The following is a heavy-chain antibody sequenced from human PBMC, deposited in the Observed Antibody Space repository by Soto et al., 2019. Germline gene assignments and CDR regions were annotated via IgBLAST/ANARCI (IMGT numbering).Heavy chain of an antibody. CDR1: GFTVSGKKY. CDR2: LYDVDGT. CDR3: ASWHLREHAYDI. J-gene: IGHJ3*02. V-gene: IGHV3-53*01. D-gene: IGHD4-17*01. Sequence: DVQLVESGGGLIQPGGSLRLSCAASGFTVSGKKYLAWVRQAPGKGLEWVSALYDVDGTYYADSVKGRFTTSADSSKTIVYLQMNGLRPDDTAVYYCASWHLREHAYDIWGQGTAVTASS.